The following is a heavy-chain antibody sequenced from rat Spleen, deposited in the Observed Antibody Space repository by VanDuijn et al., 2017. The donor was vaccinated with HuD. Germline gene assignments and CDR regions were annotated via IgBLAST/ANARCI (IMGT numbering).Heavy chain of an antibody. Sequence: EVQLVESGGGLVHPGGSLKLSCVASGFTFNNYWMTWIRQAPGKGLEWVASITNASGRTYYPDSVKGRFTISRDTAQNTLYLQMNSLRSEDTATYYCARQWDYWGQGVMVTVSS. CDR1: GFTFNNYW. J-gene: IGHJ2*01. CDR3: ARQWDY. CDR2: ITNASGRT. V-gene: IGHV5-31*01.